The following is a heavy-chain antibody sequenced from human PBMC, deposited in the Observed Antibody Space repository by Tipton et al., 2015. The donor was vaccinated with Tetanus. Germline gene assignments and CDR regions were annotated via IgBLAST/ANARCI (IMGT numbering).Heavy chain of an antibody. Sequence: QLVQSGAEVKKPGASVEVSCKASGYTFTGYYMHWVRQAPGQGLEWMGWINPNRGGTNYAQKFQGRVTMTRDTSISTAYMELSRLRSDDTAVYYCAREEVVVTDNFDYWGQGTLVTVSS. V-gene: IGHV1-2*02. D-gene: IGHD3-22*01. CDR2: INPNRGGT. J-gene: IGHJ4*02. CDR3: AREEVVVTDNFDY. CDR1: GYTFTGYY.